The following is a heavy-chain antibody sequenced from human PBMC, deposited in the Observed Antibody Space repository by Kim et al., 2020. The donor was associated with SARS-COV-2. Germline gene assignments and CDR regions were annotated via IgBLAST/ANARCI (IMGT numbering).Heavy chain of an antibody. CDR3: ARGVGLRFAGPKYYFDY. CDR1: GGSFSGYY. J-gene: IGHJ4*02. CDR2: INHSGST. Sequence: SETLSLTCAVYGGSFSGYYWSWIRQPPGKGLEWIGEINHSGSTNYNPSLKSRVTISVDTSKNQFSLKLSSVTAADTAVYYCARGVGLRFAGPKYYFDYWGQGTLVTVSS. D-gene: IGHD3-16*01. V-gene: IGHV4-34*01.